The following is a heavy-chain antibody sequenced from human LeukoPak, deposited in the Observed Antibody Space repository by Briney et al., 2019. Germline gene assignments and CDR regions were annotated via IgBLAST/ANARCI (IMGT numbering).Heavy chain of an antibody. J-gene: IGHJ5*02. Sequence: GGSLRLSCAASGFTFSSYAMSWVRQALGNGLEWVSAISGSGGSTYYAASVKGRFTISRDNSKNTLYLQMNSLSAEDTAVYYCAKDQRGYYDSSGYYPNWFDPWGQGTLVTVSS. V-gene: IGHV3-23*01. CDR3: AKDQRGYYDSSGYYPNWFDP. CDR1: GFTFSSYA. D-gene: IGHD3-22*01. CDR2: ISGSGGST.